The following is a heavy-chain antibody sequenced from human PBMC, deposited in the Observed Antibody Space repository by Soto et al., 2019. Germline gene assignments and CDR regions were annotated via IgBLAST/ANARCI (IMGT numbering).Heavy chain of an antibody. J-gene: IGHJ4*02. CDR2: ISYDGSNK. CDR3: ARDWYYYGSGSYGGGDY. CDR1: GFTFSSYA. D-gene: IGHD3-10*01. Sequence: QVQLVESGGGVVQPGRSLRLSCAASGFTFSSYAMHWVRQAPGKGLEWVAVISYDGSNKYYADSVKGRFTISRDNSKNTRYLQMNSLRAEDTAVYYCARDWYYYGSGSYGGGDYWGQGTLVTVSS. V-gene: IGHV3-30-3*01.